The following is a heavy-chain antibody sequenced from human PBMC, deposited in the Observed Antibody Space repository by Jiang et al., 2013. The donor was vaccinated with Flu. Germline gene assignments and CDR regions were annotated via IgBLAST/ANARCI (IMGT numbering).Heavy chain of an antibody. CDR3: AKDIRRQSGTYYSLFDY. Sequence: VQLVESGGGLIQPGGSLRLSCVASGFTLNDYAMPWVRQPPGKGLEWVSGINSKGDKIAYRDSVKGRFTISRDTAKNSVYLQMNSLRAEDTAFYYCAKDIRRQSGTYYSLFDYWGQGILVTVSA. CDR1: GFTLNDYA. D-gene: IGHD1-26*01. CDR2: INSKGDKI. V-gene: IGHV3-9*01. J-gene: IGHJ4*02.